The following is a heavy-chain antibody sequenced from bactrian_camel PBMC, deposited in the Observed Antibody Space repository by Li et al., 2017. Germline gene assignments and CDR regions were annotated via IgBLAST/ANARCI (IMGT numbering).Heavy chain of an antibody. D-gene: IGHD4*01. J-gene: IGHJ4*01. CDR1: GYNDEMLC. CDR2: IYSSGGKK. V-gene: IGHV3S54*01. CDR3: AAHLGGCFRPVNWYPTISEYAY. Sequence: QVQLVESGGGSVQAGQSLRLSCVASGYNDEMLCMAWFRQAPGKEREGIAAIYSSGGKKYYTDSLKGRFTISRDNAKTTLYLQMDTLKPEDTAMYYCAAHLGGCFRPVNWYPTISEYAYWGQGTQVTVS.